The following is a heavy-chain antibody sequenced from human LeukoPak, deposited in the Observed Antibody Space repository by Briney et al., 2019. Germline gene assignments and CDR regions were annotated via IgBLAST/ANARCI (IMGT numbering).Heavy chain of an antibody. J-gene: IGHJ4*02. CDR1: GFTFSSYA. CDR3: ARGFAGTLFY. D-gene: IGHD6-13*01. CDR2: ISGSGGST. Sequence: GGSLRLSCAASGFTFSSYAMSWVRQAPGKGLERVSAISGSGGSTYYADSVKGRFTISRDNAKNSLYLQMNSLRAEDTAVYYCARGFAGTLFYWGQGTLVTVSS. V-gene: IGHV3-23*01.